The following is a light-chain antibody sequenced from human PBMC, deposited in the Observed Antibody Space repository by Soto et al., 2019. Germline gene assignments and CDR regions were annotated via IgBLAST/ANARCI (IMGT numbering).Light chain of an antibody. Sequence: EIVLTQSPGTLSLSPGERATLSCRASQSVSSSYLAWYQQKPGQAPRLLIYGSSSRATGIPDRFSGSGSGTYFTSNSSRLEPENFAVYYCQQYGSSSWTFGQGTKVEIK. V-gene: IGKV3-20*01. CDR1: QSVSSSY. CDR2: GSS. CDR3: QQYGSSSWT. J-gene: IGKJ1*01.